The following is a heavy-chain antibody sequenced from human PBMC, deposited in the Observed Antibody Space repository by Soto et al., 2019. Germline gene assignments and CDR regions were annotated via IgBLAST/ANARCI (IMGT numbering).Heavy chain of an antibody. Sequence: QVQLVESGGAVVQPGKSLRLPCAASGFTFSSYGMYWVRQAPGKGLGWVAAIAYDGSNKYHGDSVKGRFTISRDNSKNTLYLQMNRLRVEDTAVYYCAKDIVRYTYGACDYWGQGALVTVSS. CDR2: IAYDGSNK. V-gene: IGHV3-30*18. CDR1: GFTFSSYG. D-gene: IGHD5-18*01. CDR3: AKDIVRYTYGACDY. J-gene: IGHJ4*02.